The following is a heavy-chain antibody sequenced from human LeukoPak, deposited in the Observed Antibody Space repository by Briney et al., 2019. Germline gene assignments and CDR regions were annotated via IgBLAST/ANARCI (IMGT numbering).Heavy chain of an antibody. CDR1: GGSISSYY. CDR3: ARLIDDSSGYLPNDAFDI. J-gene: IGHJ3*02. Sequence: PSETLSLTCTVSGGSISSYYWSWIRQPPGKGLEWIGYIYYSGSTNYNPSLKSRVTISVDTSKNQFSLKLSSVTAADTAVYYCARLIDDSSGYLPNDAFDIWGQGTMVTVSS. CDR2: IYYSGST. V-gene: IGHV4-59*01. D-gene: IGHD3-22*01.